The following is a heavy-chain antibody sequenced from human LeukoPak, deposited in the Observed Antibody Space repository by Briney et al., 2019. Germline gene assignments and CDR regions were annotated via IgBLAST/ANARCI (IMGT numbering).Heavy chain of an antibody. CDR3: ARDGEDLELLL. CDR1: GFTFSSYW. V-gene: IGHV3-7*01. Sequence: GGSLRLSCAASGFTFSSYWVSWVRQAPGKGLEWVANIKQDGSEKYYVDSVKGRFTISRDNAKNSLYLQMNSLRAEDTAVYYCARDGEDLELLLWGQGTLVTVSS. J-gene: IGHJ4*02. D-gene: IGHD1-7*01. CDR2: IKQDGSEK.